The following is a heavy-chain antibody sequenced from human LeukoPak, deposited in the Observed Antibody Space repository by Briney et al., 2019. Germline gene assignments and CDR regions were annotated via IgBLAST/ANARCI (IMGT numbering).Heavy chain of an antibody. Sequence: ASVKVSCKASGYTFTGQYLYWARQTPGQGLEWMGWINPKTGDTDSAQNFQGRVTMTRDTSITTVYMELSNLTSDDTAVYYCARGYYGMDVWGQGTTVTVSS. V-gene: IGHV1-2*02. J-gene: IGHJ6*02. CDR3: ARGYYGMDV. CDR1: GYTFTGQY. CDR2: INPKTGDT.